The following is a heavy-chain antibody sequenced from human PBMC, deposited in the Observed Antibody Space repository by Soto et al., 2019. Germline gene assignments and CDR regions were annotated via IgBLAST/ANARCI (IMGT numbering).Heavy chain of an antibody. CDR2: ISSSSSYI. J-gene: IGHJ6*03. CDR1: GFTFSSYS. Sequence: EVQLVESGGGLVKPGGSLRLSCAASGFTFSSYSMNWVRQAPGKGLEWVSSISSSSSYIYYADSVKGRFTISRDNAKNSLYLQMNSLRAEDTAVYYCARLGGDNYYYYMDVWGKGTTVTVSS. V-gene: IGHV3-21*01. D-gene: IGHD6-13*01. CDR3: ARLGGDNYYYYMDV.